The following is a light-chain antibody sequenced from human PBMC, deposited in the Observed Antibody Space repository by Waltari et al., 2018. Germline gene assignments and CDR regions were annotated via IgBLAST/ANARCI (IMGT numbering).Light chain of an antibody. Sequence: QSVLTQPPSVSGAPGQRVTIPCTGRGSTIGAGYGVPWYQQLPRAAPKLLIYGSSTRPLGVPDRFFGSTSGTSASLAITGLQAEDEADYYCQSYDTSLSVVFGGGTKLTVL. CDR1: GSTIGAGYG. CDR2: GSS. J-gene: IGLJ3*02. V-gene: IGLV1-40*01. CDR3: QSYDTSLSVV.